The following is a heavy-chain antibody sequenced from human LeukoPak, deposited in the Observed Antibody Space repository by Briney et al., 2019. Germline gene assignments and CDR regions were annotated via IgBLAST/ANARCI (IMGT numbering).Heavy chain of an antibody. CDR3: ARVTGYRIEDYFDY. D-gene: IGHD6-13*01. Sequence: PSETLSLTCTVSGGSISSGSYCWSWIRQPAGKGLEWIGHIFSSGSTNYNPSLKSRVTISVDTSKNQFSLKLSSVIAADMAVYYCARVTGYRIEDYFDYWGQGTLVTVSS. CDR2: IFSSGST. V-gene: IGHV4-61*09. J-gene: IGHJ4*02. CDR1: GGSISSGSYC.